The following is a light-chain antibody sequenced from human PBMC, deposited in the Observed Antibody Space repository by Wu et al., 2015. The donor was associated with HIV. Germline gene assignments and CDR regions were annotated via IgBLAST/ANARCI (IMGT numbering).Light chain of an antibody. CDR3: QQYHNWPPLT. CDR1: QSISSN. CDR2: GAS. V-gene: IGKV3-15*01. Sequence: EIVLTQSPATLSLSPGERATLSCRASQSISSNLAWYQQEPGQAPRLLIYGASTRATDIPARFSGTGSGAEFTLTISSLQSEDFAVYYCQQYHNWPPLTFGGGTKVEI. J-gene: IGKJ4*01.